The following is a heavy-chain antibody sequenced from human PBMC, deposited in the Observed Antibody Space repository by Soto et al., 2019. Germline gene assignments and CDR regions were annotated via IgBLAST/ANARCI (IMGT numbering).Heavy chain of an antibody. Sequence: VSCKASGGTFSSYAISWVRQAPGQGLEWMGGIIPIFGTANYAQKFQGRVTITADESTSTAYMELSSLRSEDTAVYYCASTSLYNWKDYYYYYGMDVWGQGTTVTVSS. V-gene: IGHV1-69*01. CDR1: GGTFSSYA. J-gene: IGHJ6*02. CDR2: IIPIFGTA. D-gene: IGHD1-20*01. CDR3: ASTSLYNWKDYYYYYGMDV.